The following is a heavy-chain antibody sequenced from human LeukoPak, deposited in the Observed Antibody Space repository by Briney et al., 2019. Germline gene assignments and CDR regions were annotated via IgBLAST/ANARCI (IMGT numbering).Heavy chain of an antibody. J-gene: IGHJ6*03. CDR1: GYTFTSYG. V-gene: IGHV1-18*01. CDR2: ISAYNGNT. D-gene: IGHD3-3*01. CDR3: ARITIFGVAYYYYMDV. Sequence: ASVEVSCKASGYTFTSYGISWVRQAPGQGLEWMGWISAYNGNTNYAQKLQGRVTMTTDTSTSTAYMELRSLRSDDTAVYYCARITIFGVAYYYYMDVWGKGTTVTVSS.